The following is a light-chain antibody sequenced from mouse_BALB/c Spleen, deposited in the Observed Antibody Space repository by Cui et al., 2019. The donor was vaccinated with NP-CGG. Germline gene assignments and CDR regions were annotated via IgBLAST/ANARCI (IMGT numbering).Light chain of an antibody. CDR3: ALWYSNHWV. CDR1: TGAVTTSNY. V-gene: IGLV1*01. Sequence: QAVVTQESALTTSPGETVTLTCRPSTGAVTTSNYANWVQEKPDNLFTGLIGGTNNRAPGVSARFSGSLIGDKAALTITGAQTEDEAIYFCALWYSNHWVFGGGTKVTVL. CDR2: GTN. J-gene: IGLJ1*01.